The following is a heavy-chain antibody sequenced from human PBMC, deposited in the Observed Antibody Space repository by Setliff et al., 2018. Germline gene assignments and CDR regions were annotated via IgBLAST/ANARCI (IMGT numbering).Heavy chain of an antibody. CDR1: GGSISSGSYY. V-gene: IGHV4-39*01. J-gene: IGHJ3*02. CDR3: ARHIWGAKMQLPHDVFDI. Sequence: PSETLSLTCSVSGGSISSGSYYWGWIRQPPGKGLEWIGSMYHSGSTYYSPSLESRVTISVDMSKNHLSLKLSSVTAADTAVYYCARHIWGAKMQLPHDVFDIWGQGTMVTVSS. D-gene: IGHD2-2*01. CDR2: MYHSGST.